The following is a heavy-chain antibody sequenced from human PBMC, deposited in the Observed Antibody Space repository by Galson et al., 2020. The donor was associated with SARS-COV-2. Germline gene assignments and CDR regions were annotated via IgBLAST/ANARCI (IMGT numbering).Heavy chain of an antibody. J-gene: IGHJ4*02. V-gene: IGHV3-48*03. D-gene: IGHD3-16*01. CDR1: GFTFSNYE. CDR2: ISSTGTTI. CDR3: ASGIGGAVVNDF. Sequence: GESLKISCAASGFTFSNYEMTWVRQAPGKGLEWVSYISSTGTTIYYTDSVKGRFTISRDNAKNSVFLQMNSLRAEDTAIYYCASGIGGAVVNDFWGQGTLVIVSS.